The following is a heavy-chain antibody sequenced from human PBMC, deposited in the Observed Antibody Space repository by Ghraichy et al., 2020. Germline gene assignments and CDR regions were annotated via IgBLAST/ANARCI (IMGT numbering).Heavy chain of an antibody. V-gene: IGHV1-69*13. Sequence: ASVKVSCKASGGTFSTYAISWVRQAPGQGLEWVGGIIPIFGTAHYAQKFQGRVTITADESTSTAYMELSSLRSEDTAMYYCARDQGGQAGGSYFDSWGQGTRVTVSS. CDR2: IIPIFGTA. CDR1: GGTFSTYA. CDR3: ARDQGGQAGGSYFDS. J-gene: IGHJ4*02. D-gene: IGHD3-10*01.